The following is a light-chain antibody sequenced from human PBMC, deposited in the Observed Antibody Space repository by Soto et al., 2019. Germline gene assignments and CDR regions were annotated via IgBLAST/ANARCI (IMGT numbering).Light chain of an antibody. CDR3: SSYVGTSSYV. J-gene: IGLJ1*01. CDR1: SSDVGGYNY. Sequence: QSALTQPPSASGSPGQSVTISCTGTSSDVGGYNYVSWYQQHPGKAPKLIIYEVYKRPSGVPDRFSGSKSGNTAALTVSGLQAEDEADYYCSSYVGTSSYVFGTGTKVTVL. V-gene: IGLV2-8*01. CDR2: EVY.